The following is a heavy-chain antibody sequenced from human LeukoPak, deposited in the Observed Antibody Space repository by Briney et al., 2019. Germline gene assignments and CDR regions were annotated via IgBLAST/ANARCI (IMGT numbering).Heavy chain of an antibody. Sequence: SETLSLTCTVSGGSISSYYWSWIRQPPGKGLEWIGYIYYSGSTNYNPSLKSRVTISVDTSKNQSSLKLSSVTAADTAVYYCAGSYDFWSGYYYYWGQGTLVTVSS. V-gene: IGHV4-59*01. CDR3: AGSYDFWSGYYYY. J-gene: IGHJ4*02. CDR2: IYYSGST. CDR1: GGSISSYY. D-gene: IGHD3-3*01.